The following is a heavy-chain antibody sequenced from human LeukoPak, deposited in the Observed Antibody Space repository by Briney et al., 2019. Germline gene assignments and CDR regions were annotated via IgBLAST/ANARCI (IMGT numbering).Heavy chain of an antibody. V-gene: IGHV3-30-3*01. D-gene: IGHD2-15*01. CDR3: ARALRGSGHDY. J-gene: IGHJ4*02. Sequence: PGGSLRLSCAASGFTFSSYAMHWVRQAPGKGLEWEAVISYDGSNKYYADSVKGRFTISRDNSKNTLYLQMNSLRAEDTAVYYCARALRGSGHDYWGQGTLVTVSS. CDR1: GFTFSSYA. CDR2: ISYDGSNK.